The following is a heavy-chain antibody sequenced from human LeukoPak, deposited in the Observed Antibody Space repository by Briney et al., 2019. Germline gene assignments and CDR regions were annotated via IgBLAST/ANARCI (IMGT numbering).Heavy chain of an antibody. V-gene: IGHV4-61*02. Sequence: SETLSLTCTVSGGSISSGSYYWSWIRQPAGKGLEWIGRIYTSGSTNYNPSLKSRVTISVDTSKNQFSLKLSSVTAADTAVYYCARDGHEIAAAGTVWFDPWGQGTLVTVSS. D-gene: IGHD6-13*01. CDR1: GGSISSGSYY. J-gene: IGHJ5*02. CDR3: ARDGHEIAAAGTVWFDP. CDR2: IYTSGST.